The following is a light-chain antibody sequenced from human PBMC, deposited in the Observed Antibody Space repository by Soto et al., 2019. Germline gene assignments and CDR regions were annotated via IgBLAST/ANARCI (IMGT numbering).Light chain of an antibody. Sequence: QSVLTQPASVSGSPGQSITISCSGTSSDVGGHDYVSWYQQHPGKAPKLMIYAVTYRPSGVSYRFSGSKSGNTASLTISGLQAEDEADYSCSSYTSSTTLVFGGGTKLTVL. CDR3: SSYTSSTTLV. V-gene: IGLV2-14*01. CDR2: AVT. CDR1: SSDVGGHDY. J-gene: IGLJ2*01.